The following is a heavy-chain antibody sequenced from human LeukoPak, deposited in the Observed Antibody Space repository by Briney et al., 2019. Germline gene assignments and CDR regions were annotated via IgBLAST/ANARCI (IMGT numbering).Heavy chain of an antibody. D-gene: IGHD3-16*02. CDR3: ARATFGGVIVIPWY. CDR1: GFTFSDYY. V-gene: IGHV3-11*04. J-gene: IGHJ4*02. CDR2: ISSSGSTI. Sequence: NPGGSLRLSCAASGFTFSDYYMSWIRQAPGKGLEWVSYISSSGSTIYYADSVKGRFTISRDNAKNSLYLQMNSLRAEDTAVYYCARATFGGVIVIPWYWGQGTLVTVSS.